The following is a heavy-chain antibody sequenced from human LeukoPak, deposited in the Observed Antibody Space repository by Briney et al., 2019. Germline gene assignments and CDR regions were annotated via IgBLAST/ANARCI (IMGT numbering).Heavy chain of an antibody. D-gene: IGHD3-16*02. CDR1: GYTFTSYG. Sequence: GASVKVSCKASGYTFTSYGISWVRQAPGQGLEWMGGIIPIFGTANYAQRFQGRVTITADESTSTAYMELSSLRSEDTAVYYCARAGRLGELSLPFDYWGQGTLVTVSS. V-gene: IGHV1-69*13. CDR3: ARAGRLGELSLPFDY. CDR2: IIPIFGTA. J-gene: IGHJ4*02.